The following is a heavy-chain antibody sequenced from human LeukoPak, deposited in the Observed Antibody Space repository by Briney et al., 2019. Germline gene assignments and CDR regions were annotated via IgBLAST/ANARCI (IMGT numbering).Heavy chain of an antibody. CDR2: INQDGSEK. D-gene: IGHD6-13*01. J-gene: IGHJ5*02. Sequence: GGSLRLSCVASGFTISSYWMIWVRQALGKGLEWVANINQDGSEKNYVDSVKGRFTISRDNAKNSLFLQMNSLRAEDTAVYYCAEGQLPWGQGTRVTVSS. CDR3: AEGQLP. CDR1: GFTISSYW. V-gene: IGHV3-7*01.